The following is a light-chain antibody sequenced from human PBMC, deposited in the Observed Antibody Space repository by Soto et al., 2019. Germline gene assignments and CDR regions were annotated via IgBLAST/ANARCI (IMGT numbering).Light chain of an antibody. CDR1: TSDVGNYDL. Sequence: QSALTQPASVSGSPGQSITISCTESTSDVGNYDLVSWYQQHPGKAPKLMIYKVTNRPSGVSNRFSGSKSGNTASLTISGLQAEDEADYYCSSYTSTSTWVFGGGTQLTVL. V-gene: IGLV2-14*02. CDR2: KVT. CDR3: SSYTSTSTWV. J-gene: IGLJ3*02.